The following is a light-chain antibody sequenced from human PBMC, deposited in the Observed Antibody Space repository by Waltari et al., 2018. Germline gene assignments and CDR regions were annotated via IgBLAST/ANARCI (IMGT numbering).Light chain of an antibody. Sequence: QSVLTQPPSASGTPGQSVTISCSGSTSNIGVNFVYWYQQFPGTAPKRLIYRNNQRPSGVPDRFSGSKSGTSASLSISGLRSEDEADYYCAAWDDSLSGPVFGRGTELTVL. J-gene: IGLJ3*02. CDR1: TSNIGVNF. V-gene: IGLV1-47*01. CDR2: RNN. CDR3: AAWDDSLSGPV.